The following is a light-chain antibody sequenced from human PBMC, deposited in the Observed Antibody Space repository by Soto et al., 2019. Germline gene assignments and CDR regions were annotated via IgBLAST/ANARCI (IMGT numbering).Light chain of an antibody. V-gene: IGKV3-15*01. CDR1: QSVSSN. CDR2: GAS. CDR3: QQYDNWLRT. Sequence: EIVMTQSPATLSVSPGERATLSCRASQSVSSNLAWYQQKPGKAPRLLIYGASTRATGIPERFSGIGSGTEFTLTISSLQSEDLAVYYCQQYDNWLRTFGQGTKLEIK. J-gene: IGKJ2*01.